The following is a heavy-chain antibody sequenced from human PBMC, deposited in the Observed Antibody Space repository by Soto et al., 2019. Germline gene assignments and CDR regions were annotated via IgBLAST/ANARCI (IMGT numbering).Heavy chain of an antibody. CDR3: ARRGPGTYFDY. Sequence: VQLVDSGGGLVQPGGSLRLSCAASGYTFSSYAMNWVRQAPGKGLEWVSVISGSGDSTYYADSVKGRFTISRDNSKNTLYLQMNSLRTEDTAVYYCARRGPGTYFDYWGQGTLVTVSS. CDR1: GYTFSSYA. D-gene: IGHD6-13*01. CDR2: ISGSGDST. J-gene: IGHJ4*02. V-gene: IGHV3-23*04.